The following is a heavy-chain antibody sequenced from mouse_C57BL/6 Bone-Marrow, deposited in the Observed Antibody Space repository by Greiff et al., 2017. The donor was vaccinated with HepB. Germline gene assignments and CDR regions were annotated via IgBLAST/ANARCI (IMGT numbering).Heavy chain of an antibody. J-gene: IGHJ2*01. CDR3: ARDYSNPYYFDY. D-gene: IGHD2-5*01. Sequence: QVQLQQPGAELVRPGSSVKLSCKASGYTFTSYWMDWVKQRPGHGLEWIGNIYPSDSETHYNQKFKDKATLTVDKSSSTAYMQLSSLTSEDSAVYYCARDYSNPYYFDYWGQGTTLTVAS. CDR2: IYPSDSET. V-gene: IGHV1-61*01. CDR1: GYTFTSYW.